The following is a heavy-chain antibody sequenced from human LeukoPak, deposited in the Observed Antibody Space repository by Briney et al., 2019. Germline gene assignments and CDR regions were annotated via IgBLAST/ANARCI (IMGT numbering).Heavy chain of an antibody. D-gene: IGHD3-10*01. Sequence: SETLSLTCTVSGGSISSYYWSWIRQPPGKGPEWIGYIYYSGSTNYNPSLKSRVTISVDTSKNQFSLKLSSVTAADTAVYYCARRGGFGNHNWFDPWGQGTLVTVSS. CDR1: GGSISSYY. CDR3: ARRGGFGNHNWFDP. J-gene: IGHJ5*02. CDR2: IYYSGST. V-gene: IGHV4-59*01.